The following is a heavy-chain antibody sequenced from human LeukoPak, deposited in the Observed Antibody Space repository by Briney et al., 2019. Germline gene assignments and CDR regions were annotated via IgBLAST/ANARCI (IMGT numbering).Heavy chain of an antibody. CDR3: ARPDYFASHD. Sequence: GESLKISCKASGYNFPKSWIGWVRQMPGKGLEWMAIIYPDDSRVKYSPSFQGQVTISADRSINTAYLQWSSLRASDTAVYYCARPDYFASHDWGQGTLSPSPQ. D-gene: IGHD2/OR15-2a*01. V-gene: IGHV5-51*01. CDR1: GYNFPKSW. CDR2: IYPDDSRV. J-gene: IGHJ4*02.